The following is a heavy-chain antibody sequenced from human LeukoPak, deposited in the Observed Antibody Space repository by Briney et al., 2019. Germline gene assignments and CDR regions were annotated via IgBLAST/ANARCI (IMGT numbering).Heavy chain of an antibody. CDR3: ARGSDRGLRYGMDV. Sequence: PSETLSLTCTVSGGSISSYYWSWIRQPAGKGLEWIGYIYYSGSTNYNPSLKSRVTISVDTSKNQFSLKLSSVTAADTAVYYCARGSDRGLRYGMDVWGQGTTVTVSS. CDR2: IYYSGST. J-gene: IGHJ6*02. D-gene: IGHD3-10*01. V-gene: IGHV4-59*01. CDR1: GGSISSYY.